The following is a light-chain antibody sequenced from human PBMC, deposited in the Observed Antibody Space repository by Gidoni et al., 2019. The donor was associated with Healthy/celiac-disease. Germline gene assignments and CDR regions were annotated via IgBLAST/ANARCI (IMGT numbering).Light chain of an antibody. CDR2: SNN. J-gene: IGLJ2*01. CDR3: AAWDDSLNDVV. CDR1: SSNIGSNT. V-gene: IGLV1-44*01. Sequence: QSVLTPPPSASGTPGQRVTISCSGSSSNIGSNTVNWYQQLPGTAPKLLIYSNNQRPSGVPDRFSGSKSGTSASLAISGLQSEDEADYYCAAWDDSLNDVVFGGGTKLTVL.